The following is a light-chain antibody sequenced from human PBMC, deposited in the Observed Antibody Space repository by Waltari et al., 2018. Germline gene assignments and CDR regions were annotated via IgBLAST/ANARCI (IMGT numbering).Light chain of an antibody. CDR2: EGN. CDR3: CSYGVRVF. V-gene: IGLV2-23*01. J-gene: IGLJ2*01. Sequence: QSALTQPASVSGSPGQSITISCTGTSSDIGNYNFFVSWYQHRPGEAPKLIIYEGNVRPSGVSDRFSGSKSGNAASPTISGLQAEDEAHYYCCSYGVRVFFGGGTKLTVL. CDR1: SSDIGNYNFF.